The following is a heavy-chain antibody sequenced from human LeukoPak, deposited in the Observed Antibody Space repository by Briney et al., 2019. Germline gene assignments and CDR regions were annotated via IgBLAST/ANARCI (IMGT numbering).Heavy chain of an antibody. J-gene: IGHJ3*02. CDR1: GFTFDDYA. Sequence: GGSLRLSCAASGFTFDDYAMHWVRQAPGKGLEWVSGISWNSGSIGYADSVKGRFTISRDNAKNSLYLQMNSLRAEDTALYYCAKGRRPNDAFDIRGQGTMVTVSS. CDR3: AKGRRPNDAFDI. V-gene: IGHV3-9*01. CDR2: ISWNSGSI.